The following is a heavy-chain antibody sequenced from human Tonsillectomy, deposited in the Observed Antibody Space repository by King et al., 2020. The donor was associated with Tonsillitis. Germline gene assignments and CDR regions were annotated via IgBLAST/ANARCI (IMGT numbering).Heavy chain of an antibody. Sequence: QLVQSGAEVKKPGASVKVSCKASGYTFSNYHMHWVRQAPGQGLEWMGVIKPSGHITTYAQKFQGRVTMTRDTSTTTLYMEQSSLTSEDTAVYYCAREANSCDIWGQGTMVTVSS. CDR1: GYTFSNYH. CDR3: AREANSCDI. D-gene: IGHD5-24*01. V-gene: IGHV1-46*01. J-gene: IGHJ3*02. CDR2: IKPSGHIT.